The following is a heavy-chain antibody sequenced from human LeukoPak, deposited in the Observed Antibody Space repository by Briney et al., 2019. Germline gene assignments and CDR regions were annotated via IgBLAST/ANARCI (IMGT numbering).Heavy chain of an antibody. CDR3: ARDLGYSSERAGY. CDR1: GFTFSSYW. D-gene: IGHD6-19*01. CDR2: IKQDGSEK. Sequence: PGGSLRLSCAASGFTFSSYWMSWVRQAPGKGLEWVANIKQDGSEKYYVDSVKGRFTISRDNAKNSLYLQMNSLRAEDTAVYYCARDLGYSSERAGYWGQGTLVTVSS. J-gene: IGHJ4*02. V-gene: IGHV3-7*01.